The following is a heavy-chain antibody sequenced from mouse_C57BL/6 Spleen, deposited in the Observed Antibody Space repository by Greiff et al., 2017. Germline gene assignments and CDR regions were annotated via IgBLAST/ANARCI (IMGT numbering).Heavy chain of an antibody. V-gene: IGHV1-50*01. D-gene: IGHD1-1*01. CDR1: GYTFTSYW. CDR2: IDPSDSYT. Sequence: VQLQQPGAELVKPGASVKLSCKASGYTFTSYWMQWVNQRPGQGLEWIGGIDPSDSYTNYNQKFKGKATLTVDTSSSTAYMQLSSLTYEDSAVYCCARPHKYGSSGDYWGQGTTLTVSS. CDR3: ARPHKYGSSGDY. J-gene: IGHJ2*01.